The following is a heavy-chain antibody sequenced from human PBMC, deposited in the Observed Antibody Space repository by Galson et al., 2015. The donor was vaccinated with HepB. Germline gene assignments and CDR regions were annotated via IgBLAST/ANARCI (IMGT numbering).Heavy chain of an antibody. J-gene: IGHJ4*02. CDR1: GFSFTDYY. Sequence: SLRLSCAASGFSFTDYYMTWIRQGPGRGLEYVSYIGGSGIDRKYADSVKGRFTISRDNAKKSVYLQMDSLRAEDTAVYYCARNARVPDCWGQGTLVTVSP. CDR2: IGGSGIDR. CDR3: ARNARVPDC. V-gene: IGHV3-11*06. D-gene: IGHD4/OR15-4a*01.